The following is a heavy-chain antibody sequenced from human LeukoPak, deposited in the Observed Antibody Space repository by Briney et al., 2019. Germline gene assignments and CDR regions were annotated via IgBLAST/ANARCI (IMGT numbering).Heavy chain of an antibody. Sequence: GGSLRLSCAASGFAFSSYGMHWVRQAPGKGLEWVSSISSSSSYIYYADSVKGRFTISRDNAKNSLYLQMNSLRAEDTAVYYCARSELGYNYHYMDVWGKGTTVTISS. J-gene: IGHJ6*03. V-gene: IGHV3-21*01. CDR2: ISSSSSYI. D-gene: IGHD3-10*01. CDR1: GFAFSSYG. CDR3: ARSELGYNYHYMDV.